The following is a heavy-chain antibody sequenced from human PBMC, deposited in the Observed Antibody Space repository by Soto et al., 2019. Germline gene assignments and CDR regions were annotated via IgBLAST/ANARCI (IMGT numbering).Heavy chain of an antibody. CDR1: GGSFSGYY. CDR2: INHSGST. J-gene: IGHJ5*02. CDR3: ARGIVVVPAADNWFDP. Sequence: SETLSLTCAVYGGSFSGYYWSWIRQPPGKGLEWIGEINHSGSTNYNPSLKSRVTISVDTSKNQFSLKLSSVTAADTAVYYCARGIVVVPAADNWFDPWGQGTLVTVSS. V-gene: IGHV4-34*01. D-gene: IGHD2-2*01.